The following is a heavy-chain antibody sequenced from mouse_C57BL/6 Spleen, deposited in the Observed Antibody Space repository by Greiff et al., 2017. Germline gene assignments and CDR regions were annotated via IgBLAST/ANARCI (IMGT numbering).Heavy chain of an antibody. V-gene: IGHV1-50*01. CDR2: IDPSDSYT. J-gene: IGHJ2*01. Sequence: QVQLKQPGAELVKPGASVKLSFKASGYTFTSYWMQWVKQRPGQGLEWIGEIDPSDSYTNYNQKFKGKATLTVDTSSSTAYMQLSSLTSEDSAVYYCARGGWLLPYYFDYWGQGTTLTVSS. D-gene: IGHD2-3*01. CDR1: GYTFTSYW. CDR3: ARGGWLLPYYFDY.